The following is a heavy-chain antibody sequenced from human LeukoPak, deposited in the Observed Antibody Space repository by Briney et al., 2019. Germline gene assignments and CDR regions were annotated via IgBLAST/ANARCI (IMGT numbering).Heavy chain of an antibody. CDR3: ARGGSSALETRKSPILALIGGAFDI. V-gene: IGHV4-4*02. Sequence: SETLSLTCVVSGGFISGSNWWSWVRQPPGKGLEWIGEIYHSGSTNYNPSLKSRVTISVDKSKNQFSLKLSSVTAADTAVYYCARGGSSALETRKSPILALIGGAFDIWGQGTMVTVSS. CDR2: IYHSGST. J-gene: IGHJ3*02. D-gene: IGHD3-3*01. CDR1: GGFISGSNW.